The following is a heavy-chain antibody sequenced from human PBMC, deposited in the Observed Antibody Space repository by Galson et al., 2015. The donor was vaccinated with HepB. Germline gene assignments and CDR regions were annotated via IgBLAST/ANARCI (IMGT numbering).Heavy chain of an antibody. J-gene: IGHJ4*02. CDR3: VRGTTAPDY. CDR1: GFTFSNYG. Sequence: SLRLSCAASGFTFSNYGMSWGRQAPRKGLECGAAISRAGDTSDYAESVKGRFTVSRDSSKSTLYLQMNGLRAEDTARYYCVRGTTAPDYWAQGTLVTVSS. D-gene: IGHD2/OR15-2a*01. CDR2: ISRAGDTS. V-gene: IGHV3-23*01.